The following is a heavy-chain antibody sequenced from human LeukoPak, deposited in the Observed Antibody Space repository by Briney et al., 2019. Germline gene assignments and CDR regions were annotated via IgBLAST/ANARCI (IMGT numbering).Heavy chain of an antibody. CDR2: INHSGST. D-gene: IGHD5-18*01. Sequence: PSETLSLTCAVYGGSFSGYYWSWIRHPPGKGLEWIGEINHSGSTNYNPSLKSRVTISVDTSKNQLSLKLSSVTAADTAVYYCARGRGGYSYGYRFFLDYWGQGTLVTVSS. CDR1: GGSFSGYY. CDR3: ARGRGGYSYGYRFFLDY. J-gene: IGHJ4*02. V-gene: IGHV4-34*01.